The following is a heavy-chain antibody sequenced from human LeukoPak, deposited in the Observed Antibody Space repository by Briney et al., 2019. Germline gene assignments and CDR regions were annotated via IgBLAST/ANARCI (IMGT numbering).Heavy chain of an antibody. CDR1: GYTFTSYG. CDR2: IIPIFATA. V-gene: IGHV1-69*13. Sequence: SVKVSCKASGYTFTSYGINWVRQAPGQGLEWMGGIIPIFATANYAQKSQGRVAFTADESTSTAYMELSSLRSEDTAVYYCARGTYYYDSGVYGDFDIWGQGTMVTVSS. CDR3: ARGTYYYDSGVYGDFDI. D-gene: IGHD3-22*01. J-gene: IGHJ3*02.